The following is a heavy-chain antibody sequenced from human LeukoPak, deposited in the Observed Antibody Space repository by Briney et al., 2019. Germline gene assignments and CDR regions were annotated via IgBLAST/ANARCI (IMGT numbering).Heavy chain of an antibody. CDR3: TTGVQLWLSY. Sequence: AASVKVSCKVSGYTLTELSMHWVRQAPGKGLEWMGGFDPEDGETIYAQKFQGRVTMTEDTSTDTAYMELSSLRSEDTALYYCTTGVQLWLSYWGQGTLVTVSS. CDR2: FDPEDGET. CDR1: GYTLTELS. J-gene: IGHJ4*02. V-gene: IGHV1-24*01. D-gene: IGHD5-18*01.